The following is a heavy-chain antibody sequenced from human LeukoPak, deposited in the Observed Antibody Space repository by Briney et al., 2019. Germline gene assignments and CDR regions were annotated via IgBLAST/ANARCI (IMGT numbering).Heavy chain of an antibody. CDR1: GYSFTNYA. J-gene: IGHJ4*02. V-gene: IGHV1-2*02. Sequence: ASVKVSCKSSGYSFTNYAMNWVRQAPGQGLEWMAWMNPNSGGTSYAQKFQGRVTMTRDTSISTAYMELSRLRFDDTAVYYCAINKAGKSLDYWGQGTLVTVSS. CDR2: MNPNSGGT. D-gene: IGHD6-25*01. CDR3: AINKAGKSLDY.